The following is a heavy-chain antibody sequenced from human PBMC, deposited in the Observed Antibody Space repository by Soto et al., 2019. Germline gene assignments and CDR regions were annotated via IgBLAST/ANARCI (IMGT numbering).Heavy chain of an antibody. CDR3: AEMDTAMGYSLDY. V-gene: IGHV3-30-3*01. Sequence: QVQLVESGGGVVQPGRSLRLSCAASGFTFSSYAMHWVRQAPGKGLEWVAVISYDGSNKYYADSVKGRFTISRDNSKNTLYLQMNSLRAEDTAVYYCAEMDTAMGYSLDYWGQGTLVTFSS. CDR2: ISYDGSNK. J-gene: IGHJ4*02. D-gene: IGHD5-18*01. CDR1: GFTFSSYA.